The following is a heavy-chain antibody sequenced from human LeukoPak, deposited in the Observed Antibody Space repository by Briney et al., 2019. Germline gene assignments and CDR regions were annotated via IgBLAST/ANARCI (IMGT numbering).Heavy chain of an antibody. CDR2: VTGSGDTT. CDR1: GFTFSTHA. Sequence: GGSLRLSCEASGFTFSTHAMSWVRQAPGKGLEWVSGVTGSGDTTFYADAVKGRFTISRDNSKNTLYLQMSSRRAEDPAVYYCAKDPSPYSSGWFQHFYWGQGTLVSVSS. CDR3: AKDPSPYSSGWFQHFY. D-gene: IGHD6-19*01. V-gene: IGHV3-23*01. J-gene: IGHJ4*02.